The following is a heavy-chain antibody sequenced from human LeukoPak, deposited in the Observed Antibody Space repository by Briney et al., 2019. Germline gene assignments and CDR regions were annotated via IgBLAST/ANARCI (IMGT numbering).Heavy chain of an antibody. D-gene: IGHD6-19*01. V-gene: IGHV4-59*08. CDR2: IYYSGTT. CDR1: GGSISSYY. CDR3: ARLASSGWSHCDY. Sequence: PSETLSLTCTVSGGSISSYYWSWIRQPPGKGPEWIGSIYYSGTTNYNPSLKSRVTISVDTSKNQFSLKLNSVTAADTAVYYCARLASSGWSHCDYWGQGTLVTVSS. J-gene: IGHJ4*02.